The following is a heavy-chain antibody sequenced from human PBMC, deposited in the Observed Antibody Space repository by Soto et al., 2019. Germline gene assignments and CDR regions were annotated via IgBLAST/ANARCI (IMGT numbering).Heavy chain of an antibody. J-gene: IGHJ6*02. V-gene: IGHV1-18*01. CDR2: ISAYNGET. Sequence: QVHLAQSGGEVKKPGASVKVSCKASGYTFTSYGISWVRQAPGQGLEWMGWISAYNGETKYAQSLQGRVTMTTDTSTTTAYMELRSLRSDDTAVYYCTAFFYGDWEHYGMDVWGQGTTVTVSS. CDR3: TAFFYGDWEHYGMDV. CDR1: GYTFTSYG. D-gene: IGHD4-17*01.